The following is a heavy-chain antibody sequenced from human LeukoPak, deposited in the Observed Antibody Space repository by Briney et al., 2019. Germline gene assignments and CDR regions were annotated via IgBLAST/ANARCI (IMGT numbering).Heavy chain of an antibody. V-gene: IGHV3-7*01. CDR3: ARDIEAAGLFLDY. CDR1: GFTFSSYW. D-gene: IGHD6-13*01. CDR2: MKYDGSEK. J-gene: IGHJ4*02. Sequence: PGGSLRLSXAASGFTFSSYWMSWVRQAPGKGLEWVANMKYDGSEKYYVDSVKGQFTISRDNAKNSLYLQMDSLRAEDTAVYYCARDIEAAGLFLDYWGQGTLVTVSS.